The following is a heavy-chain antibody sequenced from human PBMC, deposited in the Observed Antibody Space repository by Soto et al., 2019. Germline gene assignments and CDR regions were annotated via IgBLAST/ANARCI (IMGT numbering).Heavy chain of an antibody. D-gene: IGHD3-22*01. J-gene: IGHJ6*02. Sequence: EVQLVQSGAEVKKPGESLKISCKGSGYSFTSYWIGWVRQMPGKGLEWMGIIYPGDSDTGYSPSFQGQVTISADKSISTAYLQWSSLKASDTAMYYCARLYYYDSSGYYSFDYYYGMDVWGQGTTVTVSS. CDR1: GYSFTSYW. CDR2: IYPGDSDT. V-gene: IGHV5-51*01. CDR3: ARLYYYDSSGYYSFDYYYGMDV.